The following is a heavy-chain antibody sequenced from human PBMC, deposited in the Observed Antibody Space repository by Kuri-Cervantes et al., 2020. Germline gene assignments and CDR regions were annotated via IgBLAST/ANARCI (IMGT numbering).Heavy chain of an antibody. CDR3: ARVIRSWGGNYYYYGTDV. CDR2: INPNSGGT. D-gene: IGHD7-27*01. V-gene: IGHV1-2*02. CDR1: GYTFTGYY. J-gene: IGHJ6*02. Sequence: ASVKVSCKASGYTFTGYYMHWVRQAPGQGLEWMGWINPNSGGTNYAQKFQGRVTMTRDTSISTAYMELSRLRSDDTAVYYCARVIRSWGGNYYYYGTDVWGQGTTVTVSS.